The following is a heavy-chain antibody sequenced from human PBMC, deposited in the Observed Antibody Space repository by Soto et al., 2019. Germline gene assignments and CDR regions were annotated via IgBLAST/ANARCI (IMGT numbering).Heavy chain of an antibody. V-gene: IGHV1-24*01. CDR1: GYTLTELS. J-gene: IGHJ4*02. CDR2: FDPEDGET. Sequence: GASVKVSCKVSGYTLTELSMHWVRHAPGKGLEWMGGFDPEDGETIYAQKFQGRVTMTEDTSTDTAYMELSSLRSEDTAVYYCATDRGIAVAGTVVLFDYWGQGTLVTVSS. CDR3: ATDRGIAVAGTVVLFDY. D-gene: IGHD6-19*01.